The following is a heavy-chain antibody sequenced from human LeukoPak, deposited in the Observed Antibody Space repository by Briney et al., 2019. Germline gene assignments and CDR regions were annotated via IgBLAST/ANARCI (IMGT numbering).Heavy chain of an antibody. J-gene: IGHJ4*02. V-gene: IGHV3-23*01. Sequence: PGGPLRLSCAASGFTFSIYAMSWVREAPGKGLEWVSSIIGSGGSTYYADPVKGRFTISRDNSKNTLYLQMNSLRAEETGVYYCAKGDNYYDSRGYFYWGEGTLISVSS. CDR1: GFTFSIYA. CDR2: IIGSGGST. CDR3: AKGDNYYDSRGYFY. D-gene: IGHD3-22*01.